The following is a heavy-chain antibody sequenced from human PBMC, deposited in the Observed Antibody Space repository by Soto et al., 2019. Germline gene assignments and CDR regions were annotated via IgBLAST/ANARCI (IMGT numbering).Heavy chain of an antibody. J-gene: IGHJ5*02. CDR2: ISAYNGNT. CDR3: ATDAGSLPRPNWFDP. CDR1: GYTFTSYG. Sequence: ASVKGSCTASGYTFTSYGISWVRQARGQGLEWMGWISAYNGNTNYAQKFRGRVTMTEDTSTDTAYMELSSLRSEDTAVYYCATDAGSLPRPNWFDPWGQGTLVTVSS. V-gene: IGHV1-18*01.